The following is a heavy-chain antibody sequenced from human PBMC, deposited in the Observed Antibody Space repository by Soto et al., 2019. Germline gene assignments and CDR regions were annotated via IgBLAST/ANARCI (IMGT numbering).Heavy chain of an antibody. CDR3: ARDRGYYYYYGMDV. J-gene: IGHJ6*02. CDR2: ISSSSSYI. V-gene: IGHV3-21*01. Sequence: PGGSLRLSCAASGFTFSSYSMNWVRQAPGKGLEWVSSISSSSSYIYYADSVKGRFTISRDNAKNSLYLQMNSLRAEDTAVYYCARDRGYYYYYGMDVWGQGTTVTVSS. D-gene: IGHD3-10*01. CDR1: GFTFSSYS.